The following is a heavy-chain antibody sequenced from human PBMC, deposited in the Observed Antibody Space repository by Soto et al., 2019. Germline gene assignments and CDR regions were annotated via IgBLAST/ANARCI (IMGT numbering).Heavy chain of an antibody. V-gene: IGHV3-23*01. CDR1: GFTFSSYA. Sequence: EVQLLESGGGLVQPGGSLRLSCAASGFTFSSYAMSWVRQAPGKGLEWVSAISGSGGSTYYADSVKGRFTISRDNSKNTLYLQMNSLRAEDTAVYYCAKGSYYGSGSYSPFDYWGQGTLVTVSS. CDR2: ISGSGGST. CDR3: AKGSYYGSGSYSPFDY. D-gene: IGHD3-10*01. J-gene: IGHJ4*02.